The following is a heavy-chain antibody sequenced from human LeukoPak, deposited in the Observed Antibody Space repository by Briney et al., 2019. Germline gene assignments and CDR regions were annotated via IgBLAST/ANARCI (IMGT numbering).Heavy chain of an antibody. CDR2: ISGSGGST. CDR1: GFTFSSYS. CDR3: TTDRGFSTLDD. D-gene: IGHD3-10*01. J-gene: IGHJ4*02. V-gene: IGHV3-23*01. Sequence: TGGSLRLSCAASGFTFSSYSMSWVRQAPGKGLEWVSAISGSGGSTYYADSVKGRFTISRDNSKNTLYLQMNSLRAEDTAVYYCTTDRGFSTLDDWGQGTLVTVSS.